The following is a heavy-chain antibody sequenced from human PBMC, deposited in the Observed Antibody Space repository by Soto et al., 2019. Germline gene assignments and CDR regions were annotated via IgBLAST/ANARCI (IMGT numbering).Heavy chain of an antibody. D-gene: IGHD2-2*01. CDR1: GYTFSNYG. J-gene: IGHJ5*02. CDR3: ARVVPGAEAWFGP. Sequence: QVQLVQSGGEVKRPGASVKVSCKTSGYTFSNYGITWVRHAPGQPLEWLGWISLYSDGTNYSQKFQGRVSMTTDTSTTTAYMELRSLRSDDTAVYYCARVVPGAEAWFGPWGQGPLVTVSS. V-gene: IGHV1-18*01. CDR2: ISLYSDGT.